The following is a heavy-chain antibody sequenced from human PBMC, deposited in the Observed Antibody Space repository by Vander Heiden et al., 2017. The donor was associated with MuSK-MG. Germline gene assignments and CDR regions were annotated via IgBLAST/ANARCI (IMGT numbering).Heavy chain of an antibody. CDR2: ISSSSSYI. V-gene: IGHV3-21*01. Sequence: EVQLVESGGGLVKPGGSLRLSCAASGFTFSSYSMNWVRQAPGKGLEWVSSISSSSSYIYYADSVKGRFTISRDNAKNSLYLQMNSLRAEDTAVYYCARDRQRERLGGKAFDIWGQGTMVTVSS. CDR3: ARDRQRERLGGKAFDI. J-gene: IGHJ3*02. CDR1: GFTFSSYS. D-gene: IGHD1-26*01.